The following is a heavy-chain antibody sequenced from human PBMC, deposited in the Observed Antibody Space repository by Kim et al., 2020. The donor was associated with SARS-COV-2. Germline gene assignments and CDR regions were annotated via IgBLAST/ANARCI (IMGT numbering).Heavy chain of an antibody. J-gene: IGHJ4*02. Sequence: IYSAAHGWGESPISRDNEKNPLYRQMNSLRAEDTAVYYCARGPNYSPFDYWGQGTLVTVSS. D-gene: IGHD4-4*01. CDR3: ARGPNYSPFDY. CDR2: I. V-gene: IGHV3-48*03.